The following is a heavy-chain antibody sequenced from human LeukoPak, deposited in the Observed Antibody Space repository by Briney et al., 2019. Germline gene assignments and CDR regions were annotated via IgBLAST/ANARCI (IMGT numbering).Heavy chain of an antibody. J-gene: IGHJ4*02. V-gene: IGHV3-30*18. CDR1: GFTFSSYG. CDR3: AKARHSSGYYPDDY. CDR2: ISYDGSNK. D-gene: IGHD3-22*01. Sequence: GRSLRLSCAASGFTFSSYGMHWVRQAPGKGLEWVAVISYDGSNKYYADSVKGRFTISRDNSKSTLYLQMNSLRAEDTAVYYCAKARHSSGYYPDDYWGQGTLVTVSS.